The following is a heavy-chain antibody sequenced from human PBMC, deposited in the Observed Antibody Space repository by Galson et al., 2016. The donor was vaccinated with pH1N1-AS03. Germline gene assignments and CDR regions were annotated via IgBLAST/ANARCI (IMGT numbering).Heavy chain of an antibody. Sequence: SLRLSCAASGFSFSASWMSWVRQAPGKGLEWVANIRQDGSEKYYVDSVEGRFTISRDNAKNSLYLQMNSLRDEDRAVYYCARESPLNDYLDHWGRGTLVTVSS. V-gene: IGHV3-7*03. CDR2: IRQDGSEK. D-gene: IGHD1-1*01. CDR1: GFSFSASW. CDR3: ARESPLNDYLDH. J-gene: IGHJ2*01.